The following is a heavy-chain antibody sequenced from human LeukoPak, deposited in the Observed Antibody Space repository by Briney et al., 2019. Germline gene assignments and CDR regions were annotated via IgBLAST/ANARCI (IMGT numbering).Heavy chain of an antibody. V-gene: IGHV4-4*07. CDR2: IYTSGST. Sequence: PSETLSLTCTVSGGSISSYYWSWIRQPAGKGLEWIGRIYTSGSTNYNPSLKSRVTMSVDTSKNQFSLKLSSVTAADTAVYYCARDKFESSEAGTDAFDIWGQGTMVTVSS. CDR1: GGSISSYY. CDR3: ARDKFESSEAGTDAFDI. J-gene: IGHJ3*02. D-gene: IGHD3-10*01.